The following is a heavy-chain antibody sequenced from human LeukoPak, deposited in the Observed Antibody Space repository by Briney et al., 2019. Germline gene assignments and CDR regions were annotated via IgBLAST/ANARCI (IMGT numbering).Heavy chain of an antibody. D-gene: IGHD6-6*01. J-gene: IGHJ4*02. V-gene: IGHV4-59*01. Sequence: SETLSLTCTVSGGSISSYYWSWIRQPPGKGLEWIGYIYYSGSTNYNPSLKSRVTISVDTSKNQFSLKLSSVTAADTAVYYCARVGRGRNFDYWGEGTLGTVSS. CDR3: ARVGRGRNFDY. CDR2: IYYSGST. CDR1: GGSISSYY.